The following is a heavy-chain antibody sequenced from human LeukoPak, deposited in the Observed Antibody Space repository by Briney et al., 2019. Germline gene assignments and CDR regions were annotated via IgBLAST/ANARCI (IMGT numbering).Heavy chain of an antibody. CDR2: IRCDRSNK. CDR3: VKDKNEHRAYYYMDV. D-gene: IGHD1/OR15-1a*01. J-gene: IGHJ6*03. CDR1: GFTFSSFG. V-gene: IGHV3-30*02. Sequence: GGSLRLSCVASGFTFSSFGMHWVRQAPGKGLELVAFIRCDRSNKYYADSVKGRFTTSRDNSKNALYLQVNSLRAEDTAVYYCVKDKNEHRAYYYMDVWGKGPTVTVPS.